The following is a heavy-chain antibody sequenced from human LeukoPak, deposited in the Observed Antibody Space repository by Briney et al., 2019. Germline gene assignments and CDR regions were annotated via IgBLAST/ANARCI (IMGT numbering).Heavy chain of an antibody. CDR2: ISHGGST. V-gene: IGHV3-64*02. CDR3: ARGFFGSGSYTFDY. CDR1: GFSFSDYA. Sequence: GGSLRLSCAASGFSFSDYALHWVRQDPGKGLAYVSGISHGGSTYYAESVKGRFTISRDKSKNTLYLRVGSLRAEDTAVYYCARGFFGSGSYTFDYWGQGTLVTVSS. J-gene: IGHJ4*02. D-gene: IGHD3-10*01.